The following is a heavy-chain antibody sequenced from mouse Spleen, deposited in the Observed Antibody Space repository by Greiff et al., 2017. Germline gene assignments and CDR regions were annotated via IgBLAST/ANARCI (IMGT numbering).Heavy chain of an antibody. Sequence: DVQLVESGGGLVKPGGSLKLSCAASGFTFSSYAMSWVRQTPEKRLEWVATISDGGSYTYYPDNVKGRFTISRDNAKNNLYLQMSHLKSEDTAMYYCARDTDFITTVVADYAMDYWGQGTSVTVSS. CDR1: GFTFSSYA. CDR3: ARDTDFITTVVADYAMDY. D-gene: IGHD1-1*01. J-gene: IGHJ4*01. V-gene: IGHV5-4*01. CDR2: ISDGGSYT.